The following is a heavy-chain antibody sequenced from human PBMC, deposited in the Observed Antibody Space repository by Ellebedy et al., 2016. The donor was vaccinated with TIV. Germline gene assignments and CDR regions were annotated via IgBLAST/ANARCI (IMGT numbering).Heavy chain of an antibody. D-gene: IGHD1-26*01. J-gene: IGHJ4*02. CDR3: ARAPPRRGSYVWDY. Sequence: GESLKISCAASGFTFSSYSMNWVRQAPGKGLEWVSYISSSGNTIYYADSVKGRFTISRDNAKNSLYLQMNSLRAEDTAVYYCARAPPRRGSYVWDYWGQGTLVTVSS. CDR1: GFTFSSYS. V-gene: IGHV3-48*04. CDR2: ISSSGNTI.